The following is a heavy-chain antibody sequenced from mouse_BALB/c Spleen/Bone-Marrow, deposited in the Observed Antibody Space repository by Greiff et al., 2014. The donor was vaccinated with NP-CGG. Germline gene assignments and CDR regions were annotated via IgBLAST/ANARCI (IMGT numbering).Heavy chain of an antibody. J-gene: IGHJ4*01. Sequence: EVNVVESGGGLVQPGGSLNLSCAASGFDFSRYWMSWARQAPGKGQEWIGEINPGSSTINYTPSLKDKFIISRDNAINTLYLQMSKVRSEDTALYYCARLAVWGAMDYWGQGTSVTVSS. CDR1: GFDFSRYW. V-gene: IGHV4-2*02. CDR3: ARLAVWGAMDY. CDR2: INPGSSTI. D-gene: IGHD2-10*02.